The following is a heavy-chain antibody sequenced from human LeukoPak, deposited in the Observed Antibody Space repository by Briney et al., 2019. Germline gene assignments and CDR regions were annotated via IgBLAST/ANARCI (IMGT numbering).Heavy chain of an antibody. Sequence: GGSLRLSCAASGFTFSSYSMNWVRQAPGKGLEWVSSISSSSSYIYYADSVKGRFTISRDNAKNSPYLQMNSLRAEDTAVYYCARGDGYNYGGNRYWGQGTLVTVSS. CDR3: ARGDGYNYGGNRY. CDR1: GFTFSSYS. J-gene: IGHJ4*02. D-gene: IGHD5-18*01. CDR2: ISSSSSYI. V-gene: IGHV3-21*01.